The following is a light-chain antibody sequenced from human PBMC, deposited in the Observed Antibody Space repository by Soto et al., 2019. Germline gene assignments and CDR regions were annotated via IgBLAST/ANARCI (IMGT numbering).Light chain of an antibody. J-gene: IGLJ1*01. Sequence: QSALTQPRSVSGSPGQSVTISCTGTSSDVGGYDYVSWYQQQPDKAPKLMIYEVTKRPSGVSNRFSGSKSGNTASLTISGLQSEDEADYYCSSHTSGSTRVFGTGTKLTVL. V-gene: IGLV2-14*01. CDR2: EVT. CDR1: SSDVGGYDY. CDR3: SSHTSGSTRV.